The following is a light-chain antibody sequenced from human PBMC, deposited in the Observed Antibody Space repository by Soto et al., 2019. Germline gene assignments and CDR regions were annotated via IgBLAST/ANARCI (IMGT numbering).Light chain of an antibody. Sequence: ETVLTQSPGTLSLSPGERATLSCRASQSVSSSYLAWYQQKPGQAPRLLIYGASNRATGIPDRISGSGSGTDFTLTISRLEPEDFAVYYCQQYGSSPAVTFGPGTKVDIK. V-gene: IGKV3-20*01. CDR2: GAS. CDR3: QQYGSSPAVT. J-gene: IGKJ3*01. CDR1: QSVSSSY.